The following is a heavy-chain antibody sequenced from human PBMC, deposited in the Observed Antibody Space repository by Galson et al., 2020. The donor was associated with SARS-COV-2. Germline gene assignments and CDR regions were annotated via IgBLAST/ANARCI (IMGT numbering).Heavy chain of an antibody. CDR2: ISSSSSYI. CDR1: GFTFSSYS. Sequence: GESLKISCAASGFTFSSYSMNWVRQAPGKGLEWVSSISSSSSYIYYADSVKGRFTISRDNAKNSLYLQMNSLRAEDTAVYYCARDGDGYNYTDAFDIWGQGTMVTVSS. V-gene: IGHV3-21*01. J-gene: IGHJ3*02. CDR3: ARDGDGYNYTDAFDI. D-gene: IGHD5-12*01.